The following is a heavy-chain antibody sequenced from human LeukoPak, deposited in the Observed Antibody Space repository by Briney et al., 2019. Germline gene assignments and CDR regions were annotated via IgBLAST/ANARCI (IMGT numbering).Heavy chain of an antibody. J-gene: IGHJ4*02. D-gene: IGHD6-13*01. CDR3: ARAWEQQLVTPLDY. CDR1: GGIFNSYA. V-gene: IGHV1-69*05. CDR2: IIPLFGTA. Sequence: SVKVSCKASGGIFNSYAVTWVRQAPGQGLQWMGGIIPLFGTANYAQKFQGRVTITTDETTSTAYMELSSLRSEDTAVYYCARAWEQQLVTPLDYWGQGTLVTVSS.